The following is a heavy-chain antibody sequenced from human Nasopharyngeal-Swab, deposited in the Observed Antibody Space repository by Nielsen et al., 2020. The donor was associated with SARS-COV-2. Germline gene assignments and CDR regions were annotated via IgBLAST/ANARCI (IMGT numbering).Heavy chain of an antibody. J-gene: IGHJ6*03. D-gene: IGHD3-3*01. CDR3: ARVRPDYLECMDV. CDR1: GSSVSSDYY. V-gene: IGHV4-38-2*01. Sequence: SETLSLTCAVSGSSVSSDYYWGCIRKPPGQGLEWIRTTYHTGTTYFNPALKGRLTMSVDKSNNQFSLKVSFVTAADTAVYYCARVRPDYLECMDVWGKGTAVTVSS. CDR2: TYHTGTT.